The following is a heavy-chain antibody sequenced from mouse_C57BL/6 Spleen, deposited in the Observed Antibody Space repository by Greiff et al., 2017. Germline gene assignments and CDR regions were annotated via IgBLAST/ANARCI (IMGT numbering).Heavy chain of an antibody. Sequence: VKVVESGAELVRPGASVTLSCKASGYTFTDFEMHWVKQTPVHGLEWIGAIDPETGGTAYNQKFKGKAILTADKSSSTAYMELRSLTSEDSAVYYCTRTTTRYFDVWGTGTTVTVSS. V-gene: IGHV1-15*01. D-gene: IGHD1-1*01. CDR2: IDPETGGT. J-gene: IGHJ1*03. CDR1: GYTFTDFE. CDR3: TRTTTRYFDV.